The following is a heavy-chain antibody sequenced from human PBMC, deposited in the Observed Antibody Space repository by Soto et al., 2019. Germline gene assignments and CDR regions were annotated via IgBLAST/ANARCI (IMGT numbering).Heavy chain of an antibody. CDR1: GYTFTSYA. CDR3: ARAAGYSSSPDY. V-gene: IGHV1-3*01. D-gene: IGHD6-13*01. J-gene: IGHJ4*02. Sequence: ASVKVSCKASGYTFTSYAMHWVRQAPGQRLEWMGWINAGNGNTKYSQKFQGRVTITRDTSASTAYMELRSLRSDDTAVYYCARAAGYSSSPDYWGQGTLVTVSS. CDR2: INAGNGNT.